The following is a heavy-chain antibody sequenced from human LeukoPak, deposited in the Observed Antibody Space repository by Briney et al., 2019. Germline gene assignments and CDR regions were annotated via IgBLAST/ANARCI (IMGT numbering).Heavy chain of an antibody. V-gene: IGHV1-18*01. Sequence: ASVKVSCKASGYTFTSYGISWVRQAPGQGLEWMGWISAYNGNTNYAQKLQGRVTMTTDTSTSTAYMELSRLRSDDTAVYYCARASGGYPKYYFDYWGQGTLVAVSS. J-gene: IGHJ4*02. D-gene: IGHD2-15*01. CDR3: ARASGGYPKYYFDY. CDR2: ISAYNGNT. CDR1: GYTFTSYG.